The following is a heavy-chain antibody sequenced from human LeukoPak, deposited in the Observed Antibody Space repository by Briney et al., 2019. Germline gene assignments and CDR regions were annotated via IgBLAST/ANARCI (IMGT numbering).Heavy chain of an antibody. CDR1: GDSVSSNSDA. J-gene: IGHJ5*02. D-gene: IGHD6-19*01. CDR3: AREVSSGWYGRPFDP. V-gene: IGHV6-1*01. Sequence: SQTLSLTCAICGDSVSSNSDAWNWIRQSPSRGLEWLGRAYYRSKWYNDYAVSVKSRITINPDTSKNQFSLQLNSVTPEDTAVYYCAREVSSGWYGRPFDPWGQGTLVTVSS. CDR2: AYYRSKWYN.